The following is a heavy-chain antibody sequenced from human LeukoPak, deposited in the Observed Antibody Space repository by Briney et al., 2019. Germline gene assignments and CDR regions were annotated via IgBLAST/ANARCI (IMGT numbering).Heavy chain of an antibody. V-gene: IGHV1-24*01. CDR2: FDPEDGET. CDR1: GYTLTELS. D-gene: IGHD5-24*01. Sequence: GASVKVSCKVSGYTLTELSMHWVRQAPGKGLEGMGGFDPEDGETIYAQKFQGRVTMTEDASTDTAYMELSSLRSEDTAVYYCATAVSRDGYNVDYYYYMDVWGKGTTVTVSS. J-gene: IGHJ6*03. CDR3: ATAVSRDGYNVDYYYYMDV.